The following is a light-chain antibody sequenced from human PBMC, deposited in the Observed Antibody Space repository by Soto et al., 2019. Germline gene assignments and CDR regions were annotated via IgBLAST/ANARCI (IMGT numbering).Light chain of an antibody. J-gene: IGLJ1*01. CDR1: SSDVGGYNY. V-gene: IGLV2-14*01. CDR2: DVS. Sequence: QSVLTQPASGSGSPGQSSTISCTGTSSDVGGYNYVSWYQQHPGKAPKLMIYDVSNRPSGVSNRFSGSKSGNTASLTISGLQAEDEADYYRSSYTSSSTRVFGTGTKAT. CDR3: SSYTSSSTRV.